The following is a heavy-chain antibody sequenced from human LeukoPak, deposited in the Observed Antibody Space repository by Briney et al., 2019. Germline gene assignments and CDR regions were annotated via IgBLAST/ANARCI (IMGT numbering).Heavy chain of an antibody. CDR1: GFTFSNYG. Sequence: GGSLRLSCAASGFTFSNYGMHWVRQAPGKGLEWVAVISYDGSNKYYADSVKGRFTISRDNSKNTLYLQMNSLRAEDTAVYYCAXDAXXXXXSXXYWGXXTXVTVS. J-gene: IGHJ4*02. V-gene: IGHV3-30*18. CDR3: AXDAXXXXXSXXY. CDR2: ISYDGSNK.